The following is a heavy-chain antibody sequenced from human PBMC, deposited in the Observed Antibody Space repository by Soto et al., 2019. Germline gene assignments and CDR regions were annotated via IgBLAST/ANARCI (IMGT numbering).Heavy chain of an antibody. CDR3: ARMGDGPYYYYGLDV. CDR2: ISGYNANT. V-gene: IGHV1-18*01. CDR1: GYSFTRYG. D-gene: IGHD3-16*01. J-gene: IGHJ6*02. Sequence: QVQLVQSGAEVKKPGASVKVSCKASGYSFTRYGISWVRQAPGQGLEWMGWISGYNANTNYPENLQGRVTMTTDTSTSTAYMEVRNLISDETAVYYCARMGDGPYYYYGLDVWGQGTTVTVSS.